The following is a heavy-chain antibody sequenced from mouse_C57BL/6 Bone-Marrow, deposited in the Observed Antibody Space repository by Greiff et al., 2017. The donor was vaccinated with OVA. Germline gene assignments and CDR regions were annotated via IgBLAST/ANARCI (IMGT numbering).Heavy chain of an antibody. J-gene: IGHJ2*01. CDR3: ARSPFITTDVDY. CDR2: IYPGSGST. CDR1: GYTFTSYW. D-gene: IGHD1-1*01. V-gene: IGHV1-55*01. Sequence: QVQLQQPGAELVKPGASVKMSCKASGYTFTSYWITWVKQRPGQGLAWIGDIYPGSGSTNYNEKFKSKATLTVDTSSSTAYMQLSSLTSEDSAVYYCARSPFITTDVDYWGQGTTLTVSS.